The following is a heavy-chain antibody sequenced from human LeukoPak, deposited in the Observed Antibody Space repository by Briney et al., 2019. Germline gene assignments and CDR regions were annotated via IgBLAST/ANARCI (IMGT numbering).Heavy chain of an antibody. V-gene: IGHV4-59*08. CDR1: GDSISNYY. CDR3: ARHERVGILRYSSLIGAFDI. J-gene: IGHJ3*02. Sequence: SETLSLTCTVSGDSISNYYWSWIRQPPGKGLEWIGYIYYSGSTNYNPSLKSLITISVDTSKNQSSLKLSSVTAADTAVYYCARHERVGILRYSSLIGAFDIWGQGTMVTVSS. CDR2: IYYSGST. D-gene: IGHD6-13*01.